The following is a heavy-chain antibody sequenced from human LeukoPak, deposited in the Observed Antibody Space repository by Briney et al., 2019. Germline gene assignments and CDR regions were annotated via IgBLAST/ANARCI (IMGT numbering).Heavy chain of an antibody. J-gene: IGHJ4*02. Sequence: GGSLRLSCAASGFTFDDYAMHWVRQAPGKGLEWVSGISWNSGSIGYADSVKGRFTISRDNAKNSLYLQMNSLRAEDTALCYCAPLGDDILTNWGQGTLVTVSS. D-gene: IGHD3-9*01. CDR1: GFTFDDYA. CDR2: ISWNSGSI. CDR3: APLGDDILTN. V-gene: IGHV3-9*01.